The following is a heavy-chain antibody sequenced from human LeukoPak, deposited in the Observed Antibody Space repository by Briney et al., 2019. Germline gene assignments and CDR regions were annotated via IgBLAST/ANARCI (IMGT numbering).Heavy chain of an antibody. CDR2: ISSSSNYI. Sequence: PGGSLRLSCAASGFTFSSYAMSWVRQAPGKGLEWVSSISSSSNYIYYADSVKGRFTISRDNAKNSLYLQMNSLRAEDTAVYYCARDFWSGYSVDYRGQGTLVTVSS. CDR3: ARDFWSGYSVDY. J-gene: IGHJ4*02. CDR1: GFTFSSYA. V-gene: IGHV3-21*01. D-gene: IGHD3-3*01.